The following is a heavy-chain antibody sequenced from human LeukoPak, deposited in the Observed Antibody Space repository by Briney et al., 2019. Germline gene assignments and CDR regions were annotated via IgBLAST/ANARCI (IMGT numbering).Heavy chain of an antibody. CDR3: ARAKSYSGNYPTFDC. V-gene: IGHV4-59*01. D-gene: IGHD1-26*01. Sequence: SETLSLTCTVSGGFISGYSWSWMRQPPGKGLEWIGCLDYGGSTNYNPSLKSRVTVSIDTSKNQFSLRLTSVTAADTAVYYCARAKSYSGNYPTFDCWGQGTLVTVSS. CDR2: LDYGGST. J-gene: IGHJ4*02. CDR1: GGFISGYS.